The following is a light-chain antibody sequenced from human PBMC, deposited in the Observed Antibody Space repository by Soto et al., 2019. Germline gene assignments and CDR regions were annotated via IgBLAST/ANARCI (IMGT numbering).Light chain of an antibody. CDR3: QQRSNWPPVT. CDR2: DAS. Sequence: EIVLKKSPATLSLFQGEKATSSCRPSRGVSSSLAWYQQKPGQAPRLLIYDASNRATGIPARFSGSGSGTDFTLTISSLEPEDFAVYYCQQRSNWPPVTFGPGTKVDIK. CDR1: RGVSSS. V-gene: IGKV3-11*01. J-gene: IGKJ3*01.